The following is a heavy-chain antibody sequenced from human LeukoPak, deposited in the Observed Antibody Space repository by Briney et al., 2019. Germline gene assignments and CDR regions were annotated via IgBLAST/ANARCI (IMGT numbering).Heavy chain of an antibody. Sequence: PGGSLRLSCAASGFTFSNYAMHWVRQAPGKGLEWVAVIWHDGSSKYYADSVKGRVTISRDNSKNTLYLQMNSLRVEDTAVYYCARDFGDPWGQGTLVTVSS. D-gene: IGHD3-10*01. J-gene: IGHJ5*02. V-gene: IGHV3-33*01. CDR3: ARDFGDP. CDR1: GFTFSNYA. CDR2: IWHDGSSK.